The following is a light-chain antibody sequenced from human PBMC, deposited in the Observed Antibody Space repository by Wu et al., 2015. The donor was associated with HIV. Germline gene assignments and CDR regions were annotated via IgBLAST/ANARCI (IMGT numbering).Light chain of an antibody. Sequence: EIVLTQSPGTLSLSSGERATLSCRASQNVGSSNLAWYQQKPGQAPRLLIYEASIRATGIPDRFSGSGSGTDFTLTTRRLEPEDFAVYYCQQYGSSTWTFGQGTKVEIK. CDR1: QNVGSSN. CDR2: EAS. V-gene: IGKV3-20*01. CDR3: QQYGSSTWT. J-gene: IGKJ1*01.